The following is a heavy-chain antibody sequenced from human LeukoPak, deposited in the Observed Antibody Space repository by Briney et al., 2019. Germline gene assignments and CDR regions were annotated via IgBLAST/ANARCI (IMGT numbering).Heavy chain of an antibody. V-gene: IGHV3-66*02. J-gene: IGHJ4*02. CDR2: IYSGGST. CDR3: ARGYNGDY. Sequence: AGGSLRLSYAASGFTVSSTYMSWVRQAPGKGLQWVSVIYSGGSTYYTDSVKGRFTISRDNSKNTLYLQMNSLRVVDTAVYYCARGYNGDYWGQGTLVTVSS. D-gene: IGHD1-1*01. CDR1: GFTVSSTY.